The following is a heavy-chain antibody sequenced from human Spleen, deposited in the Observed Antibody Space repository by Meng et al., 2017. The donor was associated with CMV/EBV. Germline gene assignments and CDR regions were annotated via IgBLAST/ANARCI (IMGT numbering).Heavy chain of an antibody. CDR3: ARATYSSSWLPFDY. Sequence: SGFTLPGYAMSWVRQPPGKGLEWVSTITSSGGSAYYVDSVKGRFTISRDNFKSTLYLQMNSLRVEDTALYYCARATYSSSWLPFDYWGQGTLVTVSS. CDR2: ITSSGGSA. D-gene: IGHD6-13*01. J-gene: IGHJ4*02. CDR1: GFTLPGYA. V-gene: IGHV3-23*01.